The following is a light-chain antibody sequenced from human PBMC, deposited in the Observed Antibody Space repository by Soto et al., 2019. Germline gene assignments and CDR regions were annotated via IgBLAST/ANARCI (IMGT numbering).Light chain of an antibody. CDR3: QQYGSSPLT. Sequence: EIVLTQSPGTLSLSPGERATLSCRASQSVSSSYLAWYQQKPGQAPGLLIYGASSRATGIPDRFSGSGSGTDFTLTISRLEPEDFAVYYCQQYGSSPLTFGGGTKVAIK. CDR2: GAS. CDR1: QSVSSSY. J-gene: IGKJ4*01. V-gene: IGKV3-20*01.